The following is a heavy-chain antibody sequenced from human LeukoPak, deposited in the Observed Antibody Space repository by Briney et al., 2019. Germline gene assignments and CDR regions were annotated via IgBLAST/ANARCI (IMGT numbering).Heavy chain of an antibody. CDR2: RNHNSGCT. D-gene: IGHD6-13*01. CDR1: GYTFTNYD. CDR3: ARGPVSTHGMDV. V-gene: IGHV1-8*01. J-gene: IGHJ6*02. Sequence: ASVKVSCKDSGYTFTNYDINWVRQATGQGLEWMGWRNHNSGCTGFAQKFQGRLTMTADTSISTAYMELNSLTSDDTAVYYCARGPVSTHGMDVWGQGTTVTVSS.